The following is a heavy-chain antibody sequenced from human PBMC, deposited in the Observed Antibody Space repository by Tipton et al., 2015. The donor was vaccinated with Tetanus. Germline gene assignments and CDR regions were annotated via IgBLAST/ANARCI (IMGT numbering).Heavy chain of an antibody. J-gene: IGHJ1*01. CDR1: GDSVRNDGYY. CDR3: ARVVPYYYDTSGHHGEYFQE. V-gene: IGHV4-31*01. Sequence: TLSLTCTVSGDSVRNDGYYWSWVRQHPGRGLEWIGYIYYSGSTYYNPSLKSPVTISVDTSKNQFSLTVSSVTAADTAVYYCARVVPYYYDTSGHHGEYFQEWGQGTQVIVSS. D-gene: IGHD3-22*01. CDR2: IYYSGST.